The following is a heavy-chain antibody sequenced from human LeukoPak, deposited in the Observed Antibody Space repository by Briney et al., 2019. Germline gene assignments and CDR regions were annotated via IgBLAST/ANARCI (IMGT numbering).Heavy chain of an antibody. CDR1: AYGFNNHH. CDR3: ATEPPDGYYFDY. D-gene: IGHD5-24*01. CDR2: IYAGGGDT. Sequence: ASVKVSCKASAYGFNNHHLHWVRQAPGQGLEWMGMIYAGGGDTRFARKFQRIVTMARDTSTTTVYMDMSTLRSEDTAVYFWATEPPDGYYFDYWGQGTLVTVSS. V-gene: IGHV1-46*02. J-gene: IGHJ4*02.